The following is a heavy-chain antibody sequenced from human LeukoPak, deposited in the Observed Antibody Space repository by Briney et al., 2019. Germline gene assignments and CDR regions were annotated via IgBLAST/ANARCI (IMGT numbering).Heavy chain of an antibody. CDR1: GFIFEDYT. D-gene: IGHD3-22*01. J-gene: IGHJ4*02. CDR3: VKDVSYESSGSVFDY. Sequence: GGSLRLSCAASGFIFEDYTMHWVRQAPGKTLEWVSLINWHGTSCYRDSVKGRFTISRDNSKNSLYLQMDSLRSEDTAFYYCVKDVSYESSGSVFDYWGQGTLVTVSS. CDR2: INWHGTS. V-gene: IGHV3-43*01.